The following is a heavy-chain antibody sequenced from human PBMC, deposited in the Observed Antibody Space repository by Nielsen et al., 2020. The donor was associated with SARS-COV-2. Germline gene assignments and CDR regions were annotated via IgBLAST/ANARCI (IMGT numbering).Heavy chain of an antibody. J-gene: IGHJ1*01. V-gene: IGHV4-31*03. Sequence: SETLSLTCTVSGGSISSGGYYWSWIRQHPGKGLEWIGYIYYSGSTYYNPSLKSRVTISVDTSKNQFSLKLSSVTAADTAVYYCARHHYGGNSRYFQHWGQGTLVTVSS. CDR2: IYYSGST. D-gene: IGHD4-23*01. CDR3: ARHHYGGNSRYFQH. CDR1: GGSISSGGYY.